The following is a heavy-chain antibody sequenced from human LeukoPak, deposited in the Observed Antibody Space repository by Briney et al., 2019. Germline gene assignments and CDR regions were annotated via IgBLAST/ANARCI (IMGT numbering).Heavy chain of an antibody. Sequence: SETLSLTCGVSGGSISSNNWWSWVRQPPGQGLEWIGEIYHSGSANYNPSLKSRVTISVDKSKNQFSLKLSSVTAADTAVYYCARARRYFDRLLYGDAFDIWGQGTMVTVSS. CDR1: GGSISSNNW. J-gene: IGHJ3*02. CDR2: IYHSGSA. CDR3: ARARRYFDRLLYGDAFDI. D-gene: IGHD3-9*01. V-gene: IGHV4-4*02.